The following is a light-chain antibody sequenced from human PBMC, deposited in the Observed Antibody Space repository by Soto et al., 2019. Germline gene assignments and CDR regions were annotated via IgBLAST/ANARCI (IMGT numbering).Light chain of an antibody. J-gene: IGLJ2*01. Sequence: QSALTQPASVSGSPGQSITISCTGTSSDVGGYHYVSWYQQHPGKAPKVMIYDVTDRPSGVSNRFSGSKSGDTASLTISGLQAEDEADYYCSSYTSSSTLVFGGCTKVTVL. CDR2: DVT. V-gene: IGLV2-14*01. CDR3: SSYTSSSTLV. CDR1: SSDVGGYHY.